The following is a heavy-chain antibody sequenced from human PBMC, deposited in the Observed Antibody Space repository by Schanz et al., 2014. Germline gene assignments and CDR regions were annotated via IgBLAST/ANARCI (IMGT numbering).Heavy chain of an antibody. V-gene: IGHV3-23*01. D-gene: IGHD5-18*01. CDR2: ISGSGGNT. CDR3: AKDAENTAMITDYFDY. Sequence: EVQLLESGGGLIQPGGSLRLSCATSGLTFTSAWMSWVRQAPGRGLEWVSIISGSGGNTYYADAVRGRFTISRDNSKTTVYLQMNSLRAEDTAVYYCAKDAENTAMITDYFDYWGQGTLVTVSS. CDR1: GLTFTSAW. J-gene: IGHJ4*02.